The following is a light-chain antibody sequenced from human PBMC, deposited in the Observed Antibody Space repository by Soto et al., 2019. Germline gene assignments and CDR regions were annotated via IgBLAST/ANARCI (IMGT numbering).Light chain of an antibody. CDR2: DAS. Sequence: EILLTQSPATLSLSPGERATLSCRASQSISSYLAWYQHKPGQAPRLLIYDASNRANGIPARFSGSGSGTDFTLTIRNLEPEDFAVYYCQLLDIFGQGTKLEIK. J-gene: IGKJ2*01. CDR3: QLLDI. CDR1: QSISSY. V-gene: IGKV3-11*01.